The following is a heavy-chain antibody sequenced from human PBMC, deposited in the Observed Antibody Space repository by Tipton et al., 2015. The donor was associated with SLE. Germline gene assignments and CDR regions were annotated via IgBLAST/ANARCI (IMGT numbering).Heavy chain of an antibody. J-gene: IGHJ4*02. V-gene: IGHV7-4-1*02. CDR2: ININTGNP. CDR1: GYTFTSSS. CDR3: ARSKGVFDY. Sequence: QLVQSGAEVKKPGASVRISCKTSGYTFTSSSMNWVRQAPGQGLEWMGWININTGNPTYAQGFTGRFAFSLDTSVSTAYLQISSLKAEDPAVYYWARSKGVFDYWGQGTLVTVSS. D-gene: IGHD4-11*01.